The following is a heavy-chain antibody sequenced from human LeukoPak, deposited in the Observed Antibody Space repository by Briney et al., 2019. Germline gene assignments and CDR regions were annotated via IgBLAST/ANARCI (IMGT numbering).Heavy chain of an antibody. J-gene: IGHJ5*02. D-gene: IGHD3-22*01. CDR3: ARGGSYYYDSSGYSAPVAPGWFDP. V-gene: IGHV1-46*01. CDR2: INPSGGST. Sequence: ASVKVSCKASGYTFTSYYMHRVRQAPGQGLEWMGIINPSGGSTSYAQKFQGRVTMTRDTSTSTVYMELSSLRSEDTAVYYCARGGSYYYDSSGYSAPVAPGWFDPWGQGTLVTVSS. CDR1: GYTFTSYY.